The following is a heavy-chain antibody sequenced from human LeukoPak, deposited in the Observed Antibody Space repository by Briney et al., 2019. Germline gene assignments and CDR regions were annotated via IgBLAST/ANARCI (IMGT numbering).Heavy chain of an antibody. Sequence: PSETLSLTCTVSGGSISSSSCYWDWVRQPPGKGLEWIGSVCYSGSTYYNPSLMSRVTISVDTSKNQFSLRLNSMTAADTAVYYCARRGPRAADGTKIIDYGAQGPLVPVPS. CDR1: GGSISSSSCY. V-gene: IGHV4-39*01. CDR3: ARRGPRAADGTKIIDY. J-gene: IGHJ4*02. D-gene: IGHD6-13*01. CDR2: VCYSGST.